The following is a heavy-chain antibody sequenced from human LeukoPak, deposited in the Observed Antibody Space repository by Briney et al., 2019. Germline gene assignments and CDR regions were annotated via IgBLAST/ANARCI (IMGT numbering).Heavy chain of an antibody. Sequence: SETLSLTCTVSGGSISRYYWSWIRQPPGKGLEWIGEINHSGSTNYNPSLKSRVTISVDTSKNQFSLKLSSVTAADTAVYYCARTGRWASRIDYWGQGTLVTVSS. V-gene: IGHV4-34*01. CDR3: ARTGRWASRIDY. J-gene: IGHJ4*02. CDR2: INHSGST. D-gene: IGHD4-23*01. CDR1: GGSISRYY.